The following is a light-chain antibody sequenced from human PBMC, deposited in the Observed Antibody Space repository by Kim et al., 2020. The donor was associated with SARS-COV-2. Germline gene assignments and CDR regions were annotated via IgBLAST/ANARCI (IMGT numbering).Light chain of an antibody. J-gene: IGKJ3*01. CDR2: WAS. Sequence: ATTACASSQSVLYTSNNKNYLAWYQHKPGQPPKLLLYWASTRESGVPDRFSGSGSGTHFTLTISSLQAEDVAVYYCQQYYSTPFTFGPGTKVDIK. V-gene: IGKV4-1*01. CDR3: QQYYSTPFT. CDR1: QSVLYTSNNKNY.